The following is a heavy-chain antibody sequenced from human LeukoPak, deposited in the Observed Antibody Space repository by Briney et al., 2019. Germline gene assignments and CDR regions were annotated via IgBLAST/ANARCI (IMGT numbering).Heavy chain of an antibody. CDR3: ARSLYDSSGYWGY. Sequence: GASVKVSCKASGYTFTGYYMHWVRQAPGQGLEWMGRINPNSGGTNYAQKFQGRVTMTRDTSISTAYMELSRLRSDDTAVYYCARSLYDSSGYWGYWGQGTLVTVSS. D-gene: IGHD3-22*01. CDR1: GYTFTGYY. CDR2: INPNSGGT. V-gene: IGHV1-2*06. J-gene: IGHJ4*02.